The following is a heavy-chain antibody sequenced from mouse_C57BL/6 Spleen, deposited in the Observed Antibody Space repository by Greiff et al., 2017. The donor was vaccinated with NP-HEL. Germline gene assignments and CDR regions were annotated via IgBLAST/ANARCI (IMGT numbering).Heavy chain of an antibody. J-gene: IGHJ3*01. CDR3: ARRTELRFAY. D-gene: IGHD2-1*01. V-gene: IGHV1-82*01. CDR1: GYAFSSSW. CDR2: IYPGDGDT. Sequence: VQLQQSGPELVKPGASVKISCKASGYAFSSSWMNWVKQRPGKGLEWIGRIYPGDGDTNYNGKFKGKATLTADKSSSTAYMQLSSLTSEDSAVYFCARRTELRFAYWGQGTLVTVSA.